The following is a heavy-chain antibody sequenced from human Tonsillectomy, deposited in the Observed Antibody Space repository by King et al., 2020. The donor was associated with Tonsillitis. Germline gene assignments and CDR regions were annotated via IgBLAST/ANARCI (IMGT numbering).Heavy chain of an antibody. CDR2: IFHSGST. J-gene: IGHJ4*02. D-gene: IGHD3-3*01. Sequence: QLQESGPGLVKPSETLSLTCTVSGYSISSGSYWGWIRQPPGKGLEWIGSIFHSGSTSYNPSLKSRVTISVDTSKYQFSLKLSSVTAADTAVYYCARVYYDFWSGYYFFDYWGQGTLVTVSS. CDR1: GYSISSGSY. CDR3: ARVYYDFWSGYYFFDY. V-gene: IGHV4-38-2*02.